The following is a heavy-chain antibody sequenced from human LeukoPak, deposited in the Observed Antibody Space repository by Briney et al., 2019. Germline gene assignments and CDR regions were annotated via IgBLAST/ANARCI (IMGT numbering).Heavy chain of an antibody. Sequence: PGGSLRLSCAASGFTFSSYSMNWVRQAPGKGLEWGSSISSSSSYIYYADSVKGRFTISRDNAKNSLYLQMNSLRAEDTAVYYCAREGAAQDTALDYWGQGTLVTVSS. D-gene: IGHD5-18*01. J-gene: IGHJ4*02. V-gene: IGHV3-21*01. CDR2: ISSSSSYI. CDR3: AREGAAQDTALDY. CDR1: GFTFSSYS.